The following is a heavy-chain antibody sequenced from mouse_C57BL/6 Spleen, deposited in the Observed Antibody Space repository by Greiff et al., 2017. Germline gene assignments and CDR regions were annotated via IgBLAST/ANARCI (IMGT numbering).Heavy chain of an antibody. CDR3: ARNSLYDYSDY. Sequence: QVQLQQSGPGLVQPSQSLSITCTVSGFSLTSYGVHWVRQSPGKGLEWLGVIWSGGSTDYNAAFISRLSISKDNSKSQVFFKMNSLQADDTAIYYCARNSLYDYSDYWGQGTTLTVSS. CDR2: IWSGGST. D-gene: IGHD2-3*01. CDR1: GFSLTSYG. J-gene: IGHJ2*01. V-gene: IGHV2-2*01.